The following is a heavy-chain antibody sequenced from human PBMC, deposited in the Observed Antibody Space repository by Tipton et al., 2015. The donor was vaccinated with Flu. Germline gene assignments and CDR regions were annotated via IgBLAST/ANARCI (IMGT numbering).Heavy chain of an antibody. CDR1: GGSFSGYY. CDR2: INHSGST. D-gene: IGHD3-10*01. CDR3: ARVGAVTMVRGLAFDAFDI. Sequence: TLSLTCAVHGGSFSGYYWSWIRQPPGKGLEWIGEINHSGSTNYNPSLKSRVTISGDTSKNQFSLNLSSVTAADTAVYYCARVGAVTMVRGLAFDAFDIWGLGTMVAVSS. J-gene: IGHJ3*02. V-gene: IGHV4-34*01.